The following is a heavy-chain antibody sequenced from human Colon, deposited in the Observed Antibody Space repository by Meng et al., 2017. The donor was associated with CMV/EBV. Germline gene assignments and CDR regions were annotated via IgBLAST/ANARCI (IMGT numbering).Heavy chain of an antibody. CDR2: ISPYSGQT. CDR3: VRSLDDASGQFRDY. V-gene: IGHV1-18*01. J-gene: IGHJ4*02. CDR1: GYTFSTFG. Sequence: ASVKVSCKASGYTFSTFGISWVRQAPGQGPEWMGWISPYSGQTESAQKFQGRVTLTTDTSTSTAYMDLRSLRSADTAVYYCVRSLDDASGQFRDYWGQGTPVTVSS. D-gene: IGHD3-3*01.